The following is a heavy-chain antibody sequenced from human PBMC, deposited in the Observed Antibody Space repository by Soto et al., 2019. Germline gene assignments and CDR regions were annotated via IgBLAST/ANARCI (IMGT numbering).Heavy chain of an antibody. Sequence: SETLSLTCAVYGRSFSGYYWSWIRQPPGKGLEWIGEINHSGSTNYNPSLKSRVTISVDTSKNQFSLKLSSVTAADTAVYYCARRGRIAARPGAFDIWGQGTMVTVSS. V-gene: IGHV4-34*01. CDR3: ARRGRIAARPGAFDI. D-gene: IGHD6-6*01. CDR1: GRSFSGYY. J-gene: IGHJ3*02. CDR2: INHSGST.